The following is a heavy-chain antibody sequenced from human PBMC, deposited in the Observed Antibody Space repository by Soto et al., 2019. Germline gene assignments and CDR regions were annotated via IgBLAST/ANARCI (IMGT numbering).Heavy chain of an antibody. D-gene: IGHD2-15*01. CDR3: ARQTGVGKRDYYGMDV. J-gene: IGHJ6*02. V-gene: IGHV4-39*01. Sequence: LQLQESGPGLVKPSETLSLTCTVSGGSISSSSYYWGWIRQPPGKGLEWIGSIYYSGSTYYNPSLKSRVTISVDTSKNQFSLKLSSVTAADTAVYYCARQTGVGKRDYYGMDVWGQGTTVTVSS. CDR2: IYYSGST. CDR1: GGSISSSSYY.